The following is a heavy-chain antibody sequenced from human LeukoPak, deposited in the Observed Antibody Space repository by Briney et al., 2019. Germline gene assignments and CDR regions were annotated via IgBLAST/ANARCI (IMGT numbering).Heavy chain of an antibody. CDR2: INPSGGST. CDR1: GYTFTSYY. D-gene: IGHD5-24*01. CDR3: ARDNSVRDEAWWFYP. Sequence: WASVKVSCKASGYTFTSYYMHWVRQAPGQGLEWMGIINPSGGSTSYAQKFQGRVTMTRDMSTSTDYLELSSLRSEDTAVYYCARDNSVRDEAWWFYPWGRGTLVTVSS. V-gene: IGHV1-46*01. J-gene: IGHJ5*02.